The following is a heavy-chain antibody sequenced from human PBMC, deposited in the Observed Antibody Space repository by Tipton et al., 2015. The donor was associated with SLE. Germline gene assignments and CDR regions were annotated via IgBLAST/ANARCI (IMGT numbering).Heavy chain of an antibody. J-gene: IGHJ4*02. CDR1: GGSITGYY. Sequence: TLSLTCTVSGGSITGYYWSWIRQPPGKGLEWIGYMYYSGSTNYNPPLKRRGTISLDTSKNQFSLKLSSVTAADTGMYYCAGAWQGYCSGGTCYVLDYWGQGTLVTVSS. CDR2: MYYSGST. CDR3: AGAWQGYCSGGTCYVLDY. D-gene: IGHD2-15*01. V-gene: IGHV4-59*12.